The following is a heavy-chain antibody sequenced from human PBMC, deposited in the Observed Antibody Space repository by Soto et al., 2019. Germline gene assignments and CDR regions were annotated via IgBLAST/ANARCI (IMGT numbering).Heavy chain of an antibody. D-gene: IGHD6-13*01. Sequence: PGGSLRLSCAASGFFFSYYEMNWVRQAPGKGLEWASYISGSGNSISYADSMKGRFTISRDNAKNSLYLQMISLRAEDTAVYYCARGEGSWSSHGIDVWGQGTTVTVSS. CDR2: ISGSGNSI. CDR1: GFFFSYYE. J-gene: IGHJ6*02. V-gene: IGHV3-48*03. CDR3: ARGEGSWSSHGIDV.